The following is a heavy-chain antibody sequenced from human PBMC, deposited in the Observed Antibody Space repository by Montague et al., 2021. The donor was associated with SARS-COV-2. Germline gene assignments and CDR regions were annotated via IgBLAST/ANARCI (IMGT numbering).Heavy chain of an antibody. V-gene: IGHV4-61*01. D-gene: IGHD3-22*01. CDR2: VYHTGST. J-gene: IGHJ4*02. CDR3: VREKYYFDDSGSK. CDR1: GVSISSGSYY. Sequence: SETLSLTRSVSGVSISSGSYYWSWVRQPPGKGLEWIGYVYHTGSTNYXPSLKSRVTLSIDTSKNQFSLNLTSVTAADTAVYYCVREKYYFDDSGSKWGQGTLVTVSS.